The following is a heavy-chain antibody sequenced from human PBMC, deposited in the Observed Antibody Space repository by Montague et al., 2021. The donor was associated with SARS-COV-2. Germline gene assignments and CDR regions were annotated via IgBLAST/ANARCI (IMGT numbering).Heavy chain of an antibody. V-gene: IGHV4-34*01. CDR1: GESFSEYI. CDR3: VRSVGRRGTLYSSGWSKYPFDF. D-gene: IGHD6-19*01. J-gene: IGHJ4*02. Sequence: SETLSLTCAVYGESFSEYIWNWTRQPPGKGLEWIGEINHRGLTKYNPSLNSRVTLLVDTSRNQFSLKLNSVAAADTAMYYCVRSVGRRGTLYSSGWSKYPFDFWGQGTLVTVSS. CDR2: INHRGLT.